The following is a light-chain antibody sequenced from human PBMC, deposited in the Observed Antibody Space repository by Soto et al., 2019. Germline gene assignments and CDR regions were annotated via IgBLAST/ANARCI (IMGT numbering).Light chain of an antibody. J-gene: IGKJ4*01. V-gene: IGKV3-15*01. CDR3: QQYNSWPLT. CDR2: GAS. CDR1: QAISSN. Sequence: EIVMTQSPATLSVSRGERATLSCRANQAISSNLAWYQQKPGQAPRLLIYGASTRATGIPTRISGSGSGTEFTLTISSLQSEDFAVYYCQQYNSWPLTFGGGTKVEIK.